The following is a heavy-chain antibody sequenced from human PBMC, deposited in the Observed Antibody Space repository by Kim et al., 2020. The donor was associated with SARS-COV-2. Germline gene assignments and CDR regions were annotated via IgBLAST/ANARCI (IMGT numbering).Heavy chain of an antibody. J-gene: IGHJ4*02. CDR3: ARSSWSGWYLGDK. D-gene: IGHD6-19*01. V-gene: IGHV1-69*13. CDR1: GGTFSSYP. Sequence: SVKVSCKVSGGTFSSYPISWVRQAPGQGLEWVGGIIPIFRTGNYAQNFQGRVTITADESTTTAYLELSDLKSEDTAVYYCARSSWSGWYLGDKWGQGTLVTVSS. CDR2: IIPIFRTG.